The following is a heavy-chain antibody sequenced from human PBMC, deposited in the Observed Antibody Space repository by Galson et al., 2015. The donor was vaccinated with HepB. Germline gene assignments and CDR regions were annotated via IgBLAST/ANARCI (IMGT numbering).Heavy chain of an antibody. Sequence: SVKVSCKASGYTFNKNAMNWVRQAPGQGLEWMGWINTNTGSPTYAQGFTGRFVFSLDTSVTTAYLQISSLEAADTAMYYCARNDVGGTYFDYWGQGTLVTVSS. CDR3: ARNDVGGTYFDY. CDR2: INTNTGSP. D-gene: IGHD1-26*01. J-gene: IGHJ4*02. CDR1: GYTFNKNA. V-gene: IGHV7-4-1*02.